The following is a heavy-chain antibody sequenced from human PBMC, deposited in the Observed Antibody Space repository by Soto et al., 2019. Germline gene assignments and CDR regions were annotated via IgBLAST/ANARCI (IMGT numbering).Heavy chain of an antibody. D-gene: IGHD3-10*01. V-gene: IGHV4-59*01. J-gene: IGHJ6*01. CDR3: ARDHITMVRRVIEYHGMDV. CDR2: IYYTGST. CDR1: GDSIGSYY. Sequence: KTSETLSLTCTVSGDSIGSYYWSWIRQPPGKGLEWIGYIYYTGSTHYSPSLKSRVTISVDTSKKQFSLRLKSVTAADTAVYYCARDHITMVRRVIEYHGMDVWGQGITVTVSS.